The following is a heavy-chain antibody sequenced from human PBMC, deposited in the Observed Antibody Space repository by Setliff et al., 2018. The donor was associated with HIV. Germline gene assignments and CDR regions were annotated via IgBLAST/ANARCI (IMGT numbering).Heavy chain of an antibody. D-gene: IGHD2-15*01. CDR1: GFTFSNAW. CDR2: IKSKIDGGTT. Sequence: PGGSLRLSCAASGFTFSNAWMTWVRQGSGKGLEWVGRIKSKIDGGTTDYAAPVKGRFTISRDDSKNTLYLQMNSLKTEDTAVYYCTTGEGGNSYYYGMDVWGQGTTVTVSS. V-gene: IGHV3-15*01. J-gene: IGHJ6*02. CDR3: TTGEGGNSYYYGMDV.